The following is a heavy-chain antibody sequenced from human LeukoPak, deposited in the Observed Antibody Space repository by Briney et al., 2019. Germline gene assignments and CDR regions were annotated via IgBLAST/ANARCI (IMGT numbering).Heavy chain of an antibody. CDR3: AKSWGYTRPYYNYMDV. CDR2: IGYRGGSI. V-gene: IGHV3-23*01. Sequence: GGSLRLSCAASGFTFSNYAMSWVRQAPGKGLEWVSIIGYRGGSIYYAYSVQGRFTISSDNSKNTLSLQMNGLRPEDTAVYYCAKSWGYTRPYYNYMDVWGKGTTVTVSS. D-gene: IGHD3-16*02. J-gene: IGHJ6*03. CDR1: GFTFSNYA.